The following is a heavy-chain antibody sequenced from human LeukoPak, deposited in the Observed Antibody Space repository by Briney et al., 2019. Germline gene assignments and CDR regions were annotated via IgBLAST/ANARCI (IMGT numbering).Heavy chain of an antibody. V-gene: IGHV1-58*01. CDR2: IVVGSGNT. CDR1: GFTFTSSA. D-gene: IGHD3-10*01. Sequence: SVKVSCKASGFTFTSSAVQWVRQARGQRLEWIGWIVVGSGNTNYAQKFQERVTITRDMSTSTAYMELSSLRSEDTAVYYCAADVQYGSGSLDYWGQGTLVTVSS. CDR3: AADVQYGSGSLDY. J-gene: IGHJ4*02.